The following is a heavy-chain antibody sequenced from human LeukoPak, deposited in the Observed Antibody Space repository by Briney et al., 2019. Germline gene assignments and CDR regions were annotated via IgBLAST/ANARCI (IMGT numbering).Heavy chain of an antibody. CDR2: INHSGST. Sequence: SETLSLTCAVYGGSFSGYYWSWIRQPPGKGLEWIGEINHSGSTNYNPSLKSRATISVDTSKNQFSLKLSSVTAADTAVYYCARRRRLGHFDYWGQGTLVTVSS. V-gene: IGHV4-34*01. CDR3: ARRRRLGHFDY. J-gene: IGHJ4*02. CDR1: GGSFSGYY. D-gene: IGHD3-22*01.